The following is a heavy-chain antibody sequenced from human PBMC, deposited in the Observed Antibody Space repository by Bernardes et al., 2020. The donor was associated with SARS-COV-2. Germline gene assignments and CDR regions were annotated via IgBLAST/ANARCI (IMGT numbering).Heavy chain of an antibody. Sequence: SETRSITCTVSGGSMSSHYWTWIREPPGKGLEWIGYIYAYSGTTSYNPSLKSRATISLDTSKRQFSLRLNSVTAADTADYYCARLSGNFIVGQWYFDLWGRGALVTASP. V-gene: IGHV4-59*11. D-gene: IGHD3-16*02. CDR3: ARLSGNFIVGQWYFDL. CDR1: GGSMSSHY. J-gene: IGHJ2*01. CDR2: IYAYSGTT.